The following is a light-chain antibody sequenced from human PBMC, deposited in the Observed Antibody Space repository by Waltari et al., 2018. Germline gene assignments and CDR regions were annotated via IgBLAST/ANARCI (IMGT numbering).Light chain of an antibody. CDR2: RTY. J-gene: IGLJ3*02. CDR1: TSNIGSNS. CDR3: ATWDNTLSGPRV. V-gene: IGLV1-47*01. Sequence: QSVLTQPPSVSGTPGQRVTISCSGTTSNIGSNSVYWYQQLPGTAPKLLIYRTYQRPSGVPTRFSGSRSGTSASLAISGLQSEDEADYYCATWDNTLSGPRVFGGGTRLTVL.